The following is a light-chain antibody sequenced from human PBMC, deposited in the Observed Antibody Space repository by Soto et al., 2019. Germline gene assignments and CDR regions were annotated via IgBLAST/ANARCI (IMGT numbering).Light chain of an antibody. CDR2: KAS. CDR1: QSISSW. V-gene: IGKV1-5*03. CDR3: KQYKSYWT. Sequence: DIQMTQSPSTLSASVLYIVTITCRSSQSISSWLAWYQQKPGKAPKLLIYKASSLETGVPSRFSGSGSGKEFTLTINSLQPDDFATYYCKQYKSYWTFGQGTKVDIK. J-gene: IGKJ1*01.